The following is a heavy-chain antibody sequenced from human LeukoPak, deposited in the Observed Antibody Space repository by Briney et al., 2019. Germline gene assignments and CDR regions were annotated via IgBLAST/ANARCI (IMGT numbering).Heavy chain of an antibody. Sequence: GASVKVSCKASGGTFSSYAISWVRQAPGQGLEWMGGIIPIFGTANYAQKFQGRVTITADESTGTAYMELSSLRSEDTAVYYCARVSYYDSSGYSTHYYYYGMDVWGQGTTVTVSS. CDR2: IIPIFGTA. J-gene: IGHJ6*02. V-gene: IGHV1-69*13. CDR3: ARVSYYDSSGYSTHYYYYGMDV. CDR1: GGTFSSYA. D-gene: IGHD3-22*01.